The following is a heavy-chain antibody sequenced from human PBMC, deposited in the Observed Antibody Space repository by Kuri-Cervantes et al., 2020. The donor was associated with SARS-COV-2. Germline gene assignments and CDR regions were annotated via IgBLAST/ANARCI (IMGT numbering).Heavy chain of an antibody. CDR1: GYSISSSNW. Sequence: LRLSCAVSGYSISSSNWWGWIRQPPGKGLAWIGYIYYSGSTYYNPSLKSRVTMSVDTSKNQFSLKLSSVTAADSAVYYCARSGYYSRGVTYYYMDVWDKGTTVTVSS. CDR2: IYYSGST. V-gene: IGHV4-28*01. J-gene: IGHJ6*03. D-gene: IGHD3-22*01. CDR3: ARSGYYSRGVTYYYMDV.